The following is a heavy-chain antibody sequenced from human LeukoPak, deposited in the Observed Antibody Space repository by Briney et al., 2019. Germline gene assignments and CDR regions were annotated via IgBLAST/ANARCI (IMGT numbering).Heavy chain of an antibody. CDR1: NIPVIDHF. Sequence: GGSLKLSCAASNIPVIDHFLTWFRKPPGKGLKCVAVLYTGGSTFYADSVQGRFTISRDNSLNTLFLQMDNLRGDDTAVYYCTSSRYKSGPRPRYFQHWGQGTLVTVSS. CDR3: TSSRYKSGPRPRYFQH. V-gene: IGHV3-53*01. D-gene: IGHD2-2*02. CDR2: LYTGGST. J-gene: IGHJ1*01.